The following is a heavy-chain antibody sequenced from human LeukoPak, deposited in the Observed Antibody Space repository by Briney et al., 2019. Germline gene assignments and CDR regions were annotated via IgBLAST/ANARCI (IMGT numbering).Heavy chain of an antibody. V-gene: IGHV6-1*01. CDR2: TYYRSKWYN. CDR1: GDSVSSNSAA. D-gene: IGHD3-22*01. Sequence: SQTLSLTCAISGDSVSSNSAAWNWIRQSPSRGLEWLGRTYYRSKWYNDYAVSVKSRITINPDTSKNQFSMQLNSVTLEDTAVXXXAXXXTYYYDSSGPILLAHFYMDVWGRGTTVTVSS. CDR3: AXXXTYYYDSSGPILLAHFYMDV. J-gene: IGHJ6*03.